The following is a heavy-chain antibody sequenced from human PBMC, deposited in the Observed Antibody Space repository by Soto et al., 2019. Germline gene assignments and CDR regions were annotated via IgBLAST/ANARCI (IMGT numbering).Heavy chain of an antibody. Sequence: SQTLSLTCDISGDSVSSKSAAWNWIRQSPSRGLEWLGRTYFRSKWFNDYAPSVKSRLTINPDTSKNQFSLHLSSVTPEDTAIYYCARLLFDRGSAFDSWGQGSLVTVSS. V-gene: IGHV6-1*01. J-gene: IGHJ4*02. CDR1: GDSVSSKSAA. CDR3: ARLLFDRGSAFDS. CDR2: TYFRSKWFN. D-gene: IGHD5-12*01.